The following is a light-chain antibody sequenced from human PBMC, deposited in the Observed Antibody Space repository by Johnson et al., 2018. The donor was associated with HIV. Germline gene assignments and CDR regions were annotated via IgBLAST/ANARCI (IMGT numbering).Light chain of an antibody. Sequence: QSVLTQPPSVSAAPGQKVTISCSGSSSNIGNNYISWYQQFPGTAPKLLIYENNRRPSGIPDRFSGSKSGTSATLDITGLHTGDEADYYCGTWDNSLSTGGVFGTGTKVTVL. J-gene: IGLJ1*01. V-gene: IGLV1-51*02. CDR2: ENN. CDR1: SSNIGNNY. CDR3: GTWDNSLSTGGV.